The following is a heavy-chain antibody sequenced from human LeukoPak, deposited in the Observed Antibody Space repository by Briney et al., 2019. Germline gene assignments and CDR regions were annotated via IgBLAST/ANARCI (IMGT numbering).Heavy chain of an antibody. CDR1: GGSISSSSYY. J-gene: IGHJ5*02. D-gene: IGHD1-26*01. CDR3: ARERRWELPATHWFDP. V-gene: IGHV4-39*07. CDR2: IYYSGST. Sequence: ETLSLTCTVSGGSISSSSYYWGWIRQPPGKGLEWIGSIYYSGSTYYNPSLKSRVTISVDTSKNQFSLKLSSVTAADTAVYYCARERRWELPATHWFDPWGQGTLVTVSS.